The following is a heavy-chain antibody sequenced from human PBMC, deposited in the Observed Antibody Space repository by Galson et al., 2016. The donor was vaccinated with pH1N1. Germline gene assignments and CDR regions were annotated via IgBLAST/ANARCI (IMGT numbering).Heavy chain of an antibody. CDR2: IYYSGSA. CDR1: GGPINSNY. J-gene: IGHJ6*02. V-gene: IGHV4-59*12. Sequence: ETLSLTCTVSGGPINSNYWSWIRQPPGKGLEWIGYIYYSGSADYNPSLKSRVTISVDTSRNQFSLKLRSVTAADPAVYYCARDRVYCSRTRCTGGMDVWGQGPTVTVSS. D-gene: IGHD2-2*01. CDR3: ARDRVYCSRTRCTGGMDV.